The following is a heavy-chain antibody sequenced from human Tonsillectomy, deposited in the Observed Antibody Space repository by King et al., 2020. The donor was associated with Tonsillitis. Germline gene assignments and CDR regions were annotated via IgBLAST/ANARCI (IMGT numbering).Heavy chain of an antibody. CDR2: IYYSGST. J-gene: IGHJ4*02. D-gene: IGHD2-8*01. Sequence: QLQESGPGLVKPSETLSLTCTVSGGSISSSSYYWGWIRQPPGKGLEWIGSIYYSGSTYYNPSLKSRVTISVDTSKNQFSLKLSSVTAADTDVYYCARHEKYCTNGVCYRTYYFDYWGQGTLVTVSS. CDR1: GGSISSSSYY. V-gene: IGHV4-39*01. CDR3: ARHEKYCTNGVCYRTYYFDY.